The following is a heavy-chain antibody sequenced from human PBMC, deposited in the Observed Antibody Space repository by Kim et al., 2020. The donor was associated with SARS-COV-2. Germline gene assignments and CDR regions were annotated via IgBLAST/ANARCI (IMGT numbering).Heavy chain of an antibody. J-gene: IGHJ4*02. CDR1: GGTFSSYA. Sequence: SVKVSCKASGGTFSSYAISWVRQAPGQGLEWMRGIIPIFGTANYAQKFQGRVTITADESKSTAYMELSSLRSEDTAVYYCARGVRLYSSSWYYFDYWGQGTLVTVSS. D-gene: IGHD6-13*01. CDR2: IIPIFGTA. V-gene: IGHV1-69*13. CDR3: ARGVRLYSSSWYYFDY.